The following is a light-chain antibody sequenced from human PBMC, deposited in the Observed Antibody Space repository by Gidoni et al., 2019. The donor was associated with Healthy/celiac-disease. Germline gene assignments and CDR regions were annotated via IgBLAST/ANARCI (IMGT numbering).Light chain of an antibody. CDR2: AAS. J-gene: IGKJ5*01. V-gene: IGKV1-39*01. CDR3: QQSYSTPT. Sequence: DIQMPQSPSSLSASVGDRVTITCRASQSISSYLNWYQQKPGKAPKLLSYAASSLQSGVPSRCSGSGSGTDVTLTISSLQPEDFATYYCQQSYSTPTFGQGTRLEIK. CDR1: QSISSY.